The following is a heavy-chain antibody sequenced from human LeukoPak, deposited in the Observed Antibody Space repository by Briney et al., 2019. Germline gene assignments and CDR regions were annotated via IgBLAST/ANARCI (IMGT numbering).Heavy chain of an antibody. V-gene: IGHV1-18*01. J-gene: IGHJ5*02. CDR1: GYTFTSYC. CDR3: ARDASGWYDGYWFDP. CDR2: ISAYNGNT. D-gene: IGHD6-19*01. Sequence: VASVKVSCKASGYTFTSYCISWVRQAPGQGLEWMGWISAYNGNTNYAQKLQGRVTMTTDTSTSTAYMELRSLRSDDTAVYYCARDASGWYDGYWFDPWGQGTLVTVSS.